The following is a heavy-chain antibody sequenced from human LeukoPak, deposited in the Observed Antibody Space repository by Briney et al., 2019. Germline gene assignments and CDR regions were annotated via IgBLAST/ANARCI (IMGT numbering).Heavy chain of an antibody. D-gene: IGHD3-10*01. CDR2: ISSSGSTI. Sequence: PGGSLRLSCAASGFTFSSYEMNWVRQAPGKRLEWVSYISSSGSTIYYADSVKGRFTISRDNAKNSLYLQMNSLRAEDTAVYYCARSYYYGSGSYLPRASRYGMDVWGQGTTVTVSS. V-gene: IGHV3-48*03. CDR3: ARSYYYGSGSYLPRASRYGMDV. J-gene: IGHJ6*02. CDR1: GFTFSSYE.